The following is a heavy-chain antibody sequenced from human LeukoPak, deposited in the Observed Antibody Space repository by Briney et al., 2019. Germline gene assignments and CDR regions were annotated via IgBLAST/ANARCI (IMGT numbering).Heavy chain of an antibody. J-gene: IGHJ4*02. Sequence: PSETPSLTCTVSGGSISSYYWSWLRQPAGKGLEWIGRIYTSGSTNYNPSLKSRVTMSVDTSKNQFSLKLSSVTAADTAVYYCARARAYCGGDCYHYFDYWGQGTLVTVSS. D-gene: IGHD2-21*02. CDR2: IYTSGST. CDR3: ARARAYCGGDCYHYFDY. CDR1: GGSISSYY. V-gene: IGHV4-4*07.